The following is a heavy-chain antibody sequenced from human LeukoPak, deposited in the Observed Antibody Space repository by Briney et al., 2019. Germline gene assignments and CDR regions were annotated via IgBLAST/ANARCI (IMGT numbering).Heavy chain of an antibody. CDR2: INPNSGGT. CDR1: GYTFTGYY. CDR3: ARVVRYGDYYYYGMDV. Sequence: ASVKVSCKASGYTFTGYYMHWVRQAPGQGLEWMGWINPNSGGTNYAQKLQGRVTMTTDTSTSTAYMELRSLRSDDTAVYYCARVVRYGDYYYYGMDVWGQGTTVTVSS. V-gene: IGHV1-2*02. J-gene: IGHJ6*02. D-gene: IGHD1-1*01.